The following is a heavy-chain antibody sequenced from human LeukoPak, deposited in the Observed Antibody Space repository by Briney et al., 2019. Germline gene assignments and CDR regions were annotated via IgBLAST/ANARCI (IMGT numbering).Heavy chain of an antibody. V-gene: IGHV1-8*01. CDR3: ARGLPPYYYDSSGFGFDP. D-gene: IGHD3-22*01. Sequence: ASVKVSCKASGYTFTSYDINWVRQATGQGLEWMGWMNPNSGNTGYAQKFQGRVTMTRNTSISTAYMELSSLRSEDTAVYYCARGLPPYYYDSSGFGFDPWGQGTLVTVSS. CDR2: MNPNSGNT. CDR1: GYTFTSYD. J-gene: IGHJ5*02.